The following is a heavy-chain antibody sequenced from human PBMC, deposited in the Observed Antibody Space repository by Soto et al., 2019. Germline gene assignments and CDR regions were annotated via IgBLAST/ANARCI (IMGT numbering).Heavy chain of an antibody. Sequence: SETLSLTCTVSGGSITTGGYYWSWIRQLPGKGLEWIGHRYYSESTYYNPSLKSRVSISLDTSKNQFSLKLSFVTAADTAMYYCARTKCSGGSCYSWSLDYWRQGSPVSSPQ. CDR1: GGSITTGGYY. V-gene: IGHV4-31*03. CDR3: ARTKCSGGSCYSWSLDY. D-gene: IGHD2-15*01. CDR2: RYYSEST. J-gene: IGHJ4*02.